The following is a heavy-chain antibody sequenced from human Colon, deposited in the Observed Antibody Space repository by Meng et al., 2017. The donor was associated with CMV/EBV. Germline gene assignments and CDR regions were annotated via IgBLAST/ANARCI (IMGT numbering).Heavy chain of an antibody. CDR3: AREEGQQLVPDAFDI. CDR2: IKQDGSEK. Sequence: GGSLRLSCAASGFTFSDYYMSWIRQAPGKGLEWVANIKQDGSEKYYVDSVKGRFTISRDNAKNSLYLQMNSLRAEDTAVYYCAREEGQQLVPDAFDIWGQGTMVTVSS. V-gene: IGHV3-7*01. D-gene: IGHD6-13*01. J-gene: IGHJ3*02. CDR1: GFTFSDYY.